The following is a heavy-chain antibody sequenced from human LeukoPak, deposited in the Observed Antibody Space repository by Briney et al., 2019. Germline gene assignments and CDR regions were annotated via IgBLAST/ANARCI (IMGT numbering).Heavy chain of an antibody. CDR3: ARNAEQQLAYFDY. J-gene: IGHJ4*02. CDR2: IYHSGST. D-gene: IGHD6-13*01. V-gene: IGHV4-30-2*01. Sequence: SQTLSLTCAVSGGSISSGGYSWSWIRQPPGKGLEWIGYIYHSGSTYYNPSLKSRVTISVDRSKNQFSLKLSSVTAADTAVYYCARNAEQQLAYFDYWGQGTLVTVSS. CDR1: GGSISSGGYS.